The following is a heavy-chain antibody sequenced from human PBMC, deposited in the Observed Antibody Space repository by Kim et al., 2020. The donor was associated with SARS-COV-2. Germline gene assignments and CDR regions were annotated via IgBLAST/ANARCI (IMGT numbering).Heavy chain of an antibody. Sequence: ASVKVSCKASGYTFTSYDINWVRQATGQGLEWMGWMNPNSGNTGYAQKFQGRVTMTRNTSISTAYMELSSLRSEDTAVYYCARRPILTGYGKNYYYYGMDVWGQGTTVTVSS. D-gene: IGHD3-9*01. J-gene: IGHJ6*02. CDR3: ARRPILTGYGKNYYYYGMDV. CDR2: MNPNSGNT. CDR1: GYTFTSYD. V-gene: IGHV1-8*01.